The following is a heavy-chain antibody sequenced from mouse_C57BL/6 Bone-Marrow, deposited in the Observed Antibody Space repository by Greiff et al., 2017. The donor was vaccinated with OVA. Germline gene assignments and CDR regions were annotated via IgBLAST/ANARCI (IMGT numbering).Heavy chain of an antibody. Sequence: QVQLKESGAELMKPGASVKLSCKATGYTFTGYWIEWVKQRPGHGLEWIGEILPGSGSTNYNEKFQGKATFTAETSSNTAYMQLSSLTTEDSAIYDSARYSNYVWFAYWGQGTLVTVSA. V-gene: IGHV1-9*01. CDR2: ILPGSGST. D-gene: IGHD2-5*01. J-gene: IGHJ3*01. CDR1: GYTFTGYW. CDR3: ARYSNYVWFAY.